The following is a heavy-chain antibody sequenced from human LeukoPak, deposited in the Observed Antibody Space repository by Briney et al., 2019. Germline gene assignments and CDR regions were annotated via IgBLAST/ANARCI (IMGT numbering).Heavy chain of an antibody. D-gene: IGHD2-8*01. CDR1: GGSISSYY. V-gene: IGHV4-4*07. CDR3: ARGPGTVYMFYP. CDR2: IYSSGST. Sequence: PSETLSLTCTVSGGSISSYYWSWIRQPAGKGLEWIGRIYSSGSTNYNPSLKSRVTMSLDTSKNQFSLKMSSVTPADTAVCYRARGPGTVYMFYPWGEGTVVSVSS. J-gene: IGHJ5*02.